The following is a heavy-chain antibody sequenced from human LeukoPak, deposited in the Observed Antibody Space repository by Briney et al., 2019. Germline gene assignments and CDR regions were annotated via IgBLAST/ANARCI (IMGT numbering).Heavy chain of an antibody. CDR3: AKDRGYCSSTSCLYYFDY. D-gene: IGHD2-2*01. Sequence: HPGGSLRLSCAASGFTFSSYAMSWVRQAPGKGLEWVSAISGSGGSTYYADSVKGRFTISRDNSKNTLYLQMNSLRAEDTAVYYCAKDRGYCSSTSCLYYFDYWGQGTLVTVSS. CDR1: GFTFSSYA. V-gene: IGHV3-23*01. J-gene: IGHJ4*02. CDR2: ISGSGGST.